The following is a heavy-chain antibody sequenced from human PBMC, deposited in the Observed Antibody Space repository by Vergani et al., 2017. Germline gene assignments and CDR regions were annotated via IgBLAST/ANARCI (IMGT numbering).Heavy chain of an antibody. CDR2: ISYDGSNK. Sequence: QVQLVESGGGVVQPGRSLRLSCAASGFTFSSYGMHWVRQAPGKGLEWVAVISYDGSNKYYADSVKGRFTISRDNSKNTLYLQMNSLRPEDTAVYDCAKGRDVHAAMVGPFDYWGQGTLVTVSS. CDR3: AKGRDVHAAMVGPFDY. CDR1: GFTFSSYG. D-gene: IGHD5-18*01. J-gene: IGHJ4*02. V-gene: IGHV3-30*18.